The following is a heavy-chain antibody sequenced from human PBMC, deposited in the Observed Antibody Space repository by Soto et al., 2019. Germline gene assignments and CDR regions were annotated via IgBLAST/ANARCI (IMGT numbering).Heavy chain of an antibody. CDR3: SKPESDWTDHFDY. CDR1: GFSFSSYG. V-gene: IGHV3-30*18. J-gene: IGHJ4*02. Sequence: QVQLVESGGGVVQPGRSLRLSCAASGFSFSSYGMHWVRQAPGKGLEWVAMISYDGTDEYYAESVKGRFTISRDNSKNEVYLPMNSLRAEDTAVYYCSKPESDWTDHFDYWGQGTLVTVSS. CDR2: ISYDGTDE. D-gene: IGHD3-9*01.